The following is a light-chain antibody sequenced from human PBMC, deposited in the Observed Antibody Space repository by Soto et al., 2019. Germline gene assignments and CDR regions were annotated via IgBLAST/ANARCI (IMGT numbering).Light chain of an antibody. J-gene: IGLJ1*01. CDR2: GNN. Sequence: SVLTQPPSASGTPGQTITISCSGGSSNIGINTVSWYEHLPGTAPRLLIYGNNQRPSGVPDRFSGSKSGTSASLAISGLQSEYEAHYYCATWDDSLEVHVFGPGTKLTVL. CDR3: ATWDDSLEVHV. V-gene: IGLV1-44*01. CDR1: SSNIGINT.